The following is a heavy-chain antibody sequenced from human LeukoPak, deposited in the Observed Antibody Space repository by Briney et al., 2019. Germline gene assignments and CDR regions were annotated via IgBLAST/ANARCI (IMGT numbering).Heavy chain of an antibody. CDR1: GFTFSSYS. CDR2: ISSSSSHI. V-gene: IGHV3-21*04. J-gene: IGHJ3*02. CDR3: ASPHTGWDAYDI. D-gene: IGHD6-19*01. Sequence: PGGSLRLSCAASGFTFSSYSLNWVRQAPGKGLEWVSCISSSSSHIYYADSVKGRFTISRDNAKNSLSLQMNSLKTEDTAVYYCASPHTGWDAYDIWGQGTMVTVSS.